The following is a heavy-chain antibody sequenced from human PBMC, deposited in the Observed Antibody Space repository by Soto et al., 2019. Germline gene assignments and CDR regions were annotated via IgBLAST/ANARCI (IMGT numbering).Heavy chain of an antibody. Sequence: GGSLRLSCEASVFTFSSYWMTWVRQAPGKGLEWVANIKQDGSEKYYVDSVKGRFSISRDNAKNSLYLQLNSLRSEDTAVYYCARQFLEWPNAFDIWGQGTMVTVSS. D-gene: IGHD3-3*01. CDR2: IKQDGSEK. CDR3: ARQFLEWPNAFDI. V-gene: IGHV3-7*01. J-gene: IGHJ3*02. CDR1: VFTFSSYW.